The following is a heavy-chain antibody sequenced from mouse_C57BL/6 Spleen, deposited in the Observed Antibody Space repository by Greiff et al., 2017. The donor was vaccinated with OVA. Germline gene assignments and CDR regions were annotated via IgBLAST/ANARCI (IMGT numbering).Heavy chain of an antibody. V-gene: IGHV14-1*01. D-gene: IGHD1-1*01. J-gene: IGHJ3*01. Sequence: VQLKQSGAELVRPGASVKLSCTASGFNIKDSYMHWVKQRPEQGLEWIGRIDPEDGDTEYAPKFQGKATMTADTSSNTAYLQLSSLTSEDTAVYYCTNGGITTVDGWFAYWGQGTLVTVSA. CDR2: IDPEDGDT. CDR1: GFNIKDSY. CDR3: TNGGITTVDGWFAY.